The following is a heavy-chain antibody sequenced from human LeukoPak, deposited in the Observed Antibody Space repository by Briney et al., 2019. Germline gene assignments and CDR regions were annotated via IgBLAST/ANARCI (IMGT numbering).Heavy chain of an antibody. D-gene: IGHD3-22*01. V-gene: IGHV3-53*01. J-gene: IGHJ3*02. CDR3: ARERTMIIVDREGHAAFDI. Sequence: GGSLRLSCAVSGFTVSSHYMSWVRQAPGKGLEWVSVIYTGGSTYYADSVKGRFTISRDNSKNTLYLQMNRLRVEDTAVYYCARERTMIIVDREGHAAFDIWGQGTMVTVSS. CDR2: IYTGGST. CDR1: GFTVSSHY.